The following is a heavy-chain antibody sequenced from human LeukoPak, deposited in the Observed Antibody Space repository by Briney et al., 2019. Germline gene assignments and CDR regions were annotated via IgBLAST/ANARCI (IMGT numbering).Heavy chain of an antibody. CDR3: ARGDILTGYYYFDY. CDR2: INPNSGGT. J-gene: IGHJ4*02. CDR1: GYTFTGYY. Sequence: ASVKVSCKASGYTFTGYYMHWVRQAPGQGLEWMGWINPNSGGTNYAQKFQGRATMTRDTSISTAYMELSRLRSDDTAAYYCARGDILTGYYYFDYWGQGTLVTVSS. D-gene: IGHD3-9*01. V-gene: IGHV1-2*02.